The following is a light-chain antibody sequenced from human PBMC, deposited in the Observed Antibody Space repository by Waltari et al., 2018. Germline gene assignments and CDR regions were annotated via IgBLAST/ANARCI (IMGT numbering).Light chain of an antibody. CDR2: DAS. CDR3: QHYDNFPFT. Sequence: DIQMTQSPSSLSASIGDRVTITCQASQDISNYLLWYQQKPGKAPRVLIYDASTLGRGVPSGFSGSGSGTDFTFTIAALQPEDFATYFCQHYDNFPFTFGPGTTVDVK. CDR1: QDISNY. J-gene: IGKJ3*01. V-gene: IGKV1-33*01.